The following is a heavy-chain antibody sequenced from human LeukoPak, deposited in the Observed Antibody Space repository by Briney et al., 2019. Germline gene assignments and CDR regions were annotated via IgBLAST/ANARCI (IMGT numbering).Heavy chain of an antibody. J-gene: IGHJ6*03. D-gene: IGHD1-26*01. CDR1: GFTFSSYW. Sequence: GSLRLSCAASGFTFSSYWMHWVRQAPGKGLVWVSRINSDGSSTSYADSVKGRFTISRDNAKNTLYLQMNSLRAEDTAVYYCARDLSGSYLGVYYYYYMDVWGKGTTVTVSS. V-gene: IGHV3-74*01. CDR3: ARDLSGSYLGVYYYYYMDV. CDR2: INSDGSST.